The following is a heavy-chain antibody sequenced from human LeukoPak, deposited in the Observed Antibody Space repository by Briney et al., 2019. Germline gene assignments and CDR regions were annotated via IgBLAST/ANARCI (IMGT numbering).Heavy chain of an antibody. CDR1: VGSISSYY. D-gene: IGHD2-2*01. J-gene: IGHJ6*02. V-gene: IGHV4-59*01. CDR3: ARGGVVVVPAATVLTPYYYYGMDV. CDR2: IYYSGST. Sequence: SETLSLTCTVSVGSISSYYWSWIREPPGKGVEWIGYIYYSGSTNYNPSLKSRVTISVDTSKNQFSLKLSSVTAADTAVYYCARGGVVVVPAATVLTPYYYYGMDVWGQGTTVTVSS.